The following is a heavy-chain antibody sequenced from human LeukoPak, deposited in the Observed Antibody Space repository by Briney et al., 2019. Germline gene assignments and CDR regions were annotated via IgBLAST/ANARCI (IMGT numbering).Heavy chain of an antibody. J-gene: IGHJ3*01. CDR1: GFTFSRSA. CDR2: IGVGGGNT. V-gene: IGHV1-58*02. Sequence: SVKVSCKTSGFTFSRSAIQWVRQARGQGLEWIGWIGVGGGNTNYAQRFQDRVTITRDMSTRTAYMELSSLRSEDTAVYYCAAEIYGGNTDCCTFDFWGPGTPVTVSS. CDR3: AAEIYGGNTDCCTFDF. D-gene: IGHD4-23*01.